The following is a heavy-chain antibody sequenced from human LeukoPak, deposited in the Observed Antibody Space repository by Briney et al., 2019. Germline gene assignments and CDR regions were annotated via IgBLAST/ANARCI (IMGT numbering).Heavy chain of an antibody. J-gene: IGHJ6*03. CDR2: IYTGGST. V-gene: IGHV3-53*01. D-gene: IGHD6-6*01. CDR1: GFTVSSNY. CDR3: ARVRPHPIIDV. Sequence: PGGSLRLSCVASGFTVSSNYMSWVRQAPGRGLEWVSVIYTGGSTYYADSVKGRFTFCRDNSKSTLYLQMNRLRAEDTAVYYCARVRPHPIIDVWGKGTTVTVSS.